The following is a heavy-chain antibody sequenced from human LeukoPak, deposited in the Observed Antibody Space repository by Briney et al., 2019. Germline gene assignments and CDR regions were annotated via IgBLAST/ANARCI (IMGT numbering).Heavy chain of an antibody. Sequence: ASVKVSCKASGYTFTSYYIHWVRQAPGQGLEWMGMIYPRDGSTSYAQKFQGRVTVTRDTSTSTVHMELSDLRSEDTAVYYCARDQEGFDYWGQGTLVTVSS. CDR1: GYTFTSYY. J-gene: IGHJ4*02. CDR2: IYPRDGST. V-gene: IGHV1-46*01. CDR3: ARDQEGFDY.